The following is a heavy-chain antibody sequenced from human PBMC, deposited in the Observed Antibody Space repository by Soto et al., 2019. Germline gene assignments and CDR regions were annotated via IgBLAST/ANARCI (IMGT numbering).Heavy chain of an antibody. Sequence: SETLSLTCAVYGGSFSGYYWSWIRQPPGKGLEWIGEINHSGSTNYNPSLKSRVTISVDTSKNQFSLKLSSVTAADTAVYYCAREGCSSTSCSPYYYYGMDVWGQGTTVTVSS. J-gene: IGHJ6*02. V-gene: IGHV4-34*01. CDR2: INHSGST. D-gene: IGHD2-2*01. CDR1: GGSFSGYY. CDR3: AREGCSSTSCSPYYYYGMDV.